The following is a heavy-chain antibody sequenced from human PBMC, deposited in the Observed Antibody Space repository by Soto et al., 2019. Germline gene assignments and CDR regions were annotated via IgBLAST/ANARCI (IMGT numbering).Heavy chain of an antibody. V-gene: IGHV3-49*03. Sequence: GGSLRLSCTASGFPFGDYGMTWFRQAPGKGLEWLGFIRSKAYGGTTEYAASVKGRFTISRDDSKSIAYLQMNSLTTEDTAVYYCIRVRGLGDWGQGTLVTVS. CDR1: GFPFGDYG. D-gene: IGHD3-10*01. J-gene: IGHJ4*02. CDR3: IRVRGLGD. CDR2: IRSKAYGGTT.